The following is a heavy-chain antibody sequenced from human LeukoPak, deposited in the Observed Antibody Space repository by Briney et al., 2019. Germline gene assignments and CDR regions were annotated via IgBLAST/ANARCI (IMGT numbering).Heavy chain of an antibody. V-gene: IGHV4-38-2*01. J-gene: IGHJ6*03. CDR2: IYHSGST. D-gene: IGHD2-2*01. Sequence: SETLSLTCAVSGYSISSGYYWGWIRQPPGKGLEWIESIYHSGSTYYNPSLKSRVTISVDTSKNQFSLRLSSVTAADTAVYYCARGARSAYCSSTSCHYYYYMDVWGKGTTVTVSS. CDR1: GYSISSGYY. CDR3: ARGARSAYCSSTSCHYYYYMDV.